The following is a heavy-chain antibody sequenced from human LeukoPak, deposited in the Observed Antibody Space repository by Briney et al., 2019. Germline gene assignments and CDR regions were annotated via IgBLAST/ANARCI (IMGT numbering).Heavy chain of an antibody. D-gene: IGHD1-26*01. Sequence: SETLSLTCTVSGGSISSGGSYWGWIRQPPGKGLEWIGSISSSGSTHYNPSLESRVTISKDTSKNQFSLNLSSVTAADTAVYYCADTSWAAWGQGTLVTVSS. V-gene: IGHV4-39*01. CDR3: ADTSWAA. CDR1: GGSISSGGSY. CDR2: ISSSGST. J-gene: IGHJ5*02.